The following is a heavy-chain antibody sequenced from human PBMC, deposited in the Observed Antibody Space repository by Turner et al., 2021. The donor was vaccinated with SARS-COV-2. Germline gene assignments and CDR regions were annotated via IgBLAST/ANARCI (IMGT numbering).Heavy chain of an antibody. CDR3: AKDEGVFTGYGNFDY. Sequence: EVQLLESGGGLVQPGESLRLSCAASGFTFSNYDMSWLRQAPVKGPEWVSSINTRGDSTFFADSVKGRFTISRDNSKKTLFLQMTSLRAEDTAVYYCAKDEGVFTGYGNFDYWGQGTLVTVSS. V-gene: IGHV3-23*01. CDR1: GFTFSNYD. J-gene: IGHJ4*02. CDR2: INTRGDST. D-gene: IGHD5-12*01.